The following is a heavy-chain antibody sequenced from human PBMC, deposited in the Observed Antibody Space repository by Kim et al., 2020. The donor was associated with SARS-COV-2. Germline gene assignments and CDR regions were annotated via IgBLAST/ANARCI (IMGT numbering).Heavy chain of an antibody. Sequence: GGSLRLSCTASGFTFSNYAMSWVRQAPGKGLEWVSAISANSGSIYYADSMKGRFTISRDNSKNTLYLQMNSLRAEDTAVFYCAKESVEQYNSGWDFFDYWGQGTLVTVSS. D-gene: IGHD6-19*01. CDR2: ISANSGSI. CDR3: AKESVEQYNSGWDFFDY. V-gene: IGHV3-23*01. CDR1: GFTFSNYA. J-gene: IGHJ4*02.